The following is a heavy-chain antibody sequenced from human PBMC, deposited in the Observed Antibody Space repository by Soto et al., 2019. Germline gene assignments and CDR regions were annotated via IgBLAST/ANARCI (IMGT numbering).Heavy chain of an antibody. D-gene: IGHD1-7*01. CDR2: MSGSSSTT. CDR1: GLTFSNYA. V-gene: IGHV3-23*01. Sequence: GGSLRLSCATSGLTFSNYAMSWVRQAPGGGLEWVSSMSGSSSTTYYADSVRGRFTISRGRSKNTLYLQMSSLRAEDTALYYCAKNQERELPRVIDFWGQGTLVTVS. CDR3: AKNQERELPRVIDF. J-gene: IGHJ4*02.